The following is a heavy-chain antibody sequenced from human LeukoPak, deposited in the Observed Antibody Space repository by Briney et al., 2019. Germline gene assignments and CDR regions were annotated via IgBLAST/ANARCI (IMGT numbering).Heavy chain of an antibody. CDR2: IRYDGSNK. V-gene: IGHV3-30*02. D-gene: IGHD6-19*01. CDR1: GFTFSSYG. J-gene: IGHJ4*02. Sequence: GGSLRLSCAASGFTFSSYGMHWVRQAPGKGLEWVAVIRYDGSNKYYADSVKGRFTISRDNSKNTLYLQMNSLRAEDTAVYYCAKGLWAAVAGLDYWGQGTLVTVSS. CDR3: AKGLWAAVAGLDY.